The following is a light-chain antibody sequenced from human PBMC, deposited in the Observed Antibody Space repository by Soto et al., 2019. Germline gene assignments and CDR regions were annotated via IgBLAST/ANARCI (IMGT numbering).Light chain of an antibody. J-gene: IGLJ2*01. CDR3: CSYTHSVTVVV. CDR1: SGDVGVSNY. CDR2: DVS. V-gene: IGLV2-11*01. Sequence: QSALTQPRSVSGSPGQSVTISCTGTSGDVGVSNYVSWYQQHPDKAPTRLIFDVSQRPSGVPDRFSGSQSGNTASLTISGLRADDEADYYCCSYTHSVTVVVFGGGTKLTVL.